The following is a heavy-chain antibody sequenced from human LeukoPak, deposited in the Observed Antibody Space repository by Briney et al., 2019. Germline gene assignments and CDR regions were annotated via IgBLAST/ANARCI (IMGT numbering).Heavy chain of an antibody. V-gene: IGHV3-23*01. CDR3: AKGTSVSGSYSPFDY. CDR1: GFTFSSYA. Sequence: GGSLRLSCAASGFTFSSYAMSWVRQAPGKGLEWVSTISDSGGSTYYADFVKGRFTLSRDNSKNTLYLQMNSLRAEDTAVYYCAKGTSVSGSYSPFDYWGQGTLVTVSS. CDR2: ISDSGGST. J-gene: IGHJ4*02. D-gene: IGHD1-26*01.